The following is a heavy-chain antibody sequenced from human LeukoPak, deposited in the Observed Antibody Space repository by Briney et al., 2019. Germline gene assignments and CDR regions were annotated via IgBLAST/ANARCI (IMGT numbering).Heavy chain of an antibody. Sequence: PGGSLRLSCAASGFTFSSYGMHWVRQAPGKGLEWAAVIWYDGSNKYYADSVKGRFTISRDNSKNTLYLQMNSLRAEDTAVYYCARGDIVVVPAADYWGQGTLVTVSS. CDR3: ARGDIVVVPAADY. CDR2: IWYDGSNK. D-gene: IGHD2-2*01. V-gene: IGHV3-33*01. CDR1: GFTFSSYG. J-gene: IGHJ4*02.